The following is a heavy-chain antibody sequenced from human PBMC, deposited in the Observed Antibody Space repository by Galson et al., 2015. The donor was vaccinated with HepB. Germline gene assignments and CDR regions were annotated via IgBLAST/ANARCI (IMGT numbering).Heavy chain of an antibody. J-gene: IGHJ4*02. CDR2: INHSGRT. V-gene: IGHV4-34*01. D-gene: IGHD1-26*01. Sequence: ATLSLTCAVYGGSFSGYYWSWIRQPPGKGLEWIGEINHSGRTNYNPSLKSRVTISVDTSKNQYSLKLSSVTDADTAVYYCAGGPVGATLFDYWGQGTLVTVSS. CDR3: AGGPVGATLFDY. CDR1: GGSFSGYY.